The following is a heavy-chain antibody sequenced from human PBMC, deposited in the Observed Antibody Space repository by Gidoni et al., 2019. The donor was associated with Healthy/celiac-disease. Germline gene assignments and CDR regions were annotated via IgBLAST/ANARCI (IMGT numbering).Heavy chain of an antibody. D-gene: IGHD3-10*01. CDR2: ISYDGSNK. Sequence: QVQLVASGGGVVQPGSSLRLSCAASGFTFSSYAMHWVRQAPGKGLEWVAVISYDGSNKYYADSVKGRFTISRDNSKNTLYLQMNSLRAEDTAVYYCARDSAKYTTYGSGVGDYWGQGTLVTVSS. V-gene: IGHV3-30*04. J-gene: IGHJ4*02. CDR1: GFTFSSYA. CDR3: ARDSAKYTTYGSGVGDY.